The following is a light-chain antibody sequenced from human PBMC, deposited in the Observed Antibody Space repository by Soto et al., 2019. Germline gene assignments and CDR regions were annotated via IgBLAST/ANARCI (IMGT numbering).Light chain of an antibody. CDR3: QQYNNWPIT. V-gene: IGKV3-15*01. J-gene: IGKJ5*01. Sequence: EIVMTQSPATLSVSPGERATLSCRASQSVSSNLAFYHQKPGQAPRLLIYGASTRATGIPARFSGSGSGTEFTLTISSLQSEDFAVYYCQQYNNWPITFGQGTRLEIK. CDR1: QSVSSN. CDR2: GAS.